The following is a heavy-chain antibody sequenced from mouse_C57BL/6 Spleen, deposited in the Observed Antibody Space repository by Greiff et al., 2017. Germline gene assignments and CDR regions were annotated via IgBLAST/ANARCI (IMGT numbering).Heavy chain of an antibody. J-gene: IGHJ4*01. D-gene: IGHD2-4*01. Sequence: DVKLVESGEGLVKPGGSLKLSCAASGFTFSSYAMSWVRQTPEKRLEWVAYISSGGDYLYYADTVKGRFTISRDNARNTLYLQMSSLKSEDTAMYYCTRPLYYDYDGYAMDYWGQGTSVTVSS. CDR2: ISSGGDYL. V-gene: IGHV5-9-1*02. CDR1: GFTFSSYA. CDR3: TRPLYYDYDGYAMDY.